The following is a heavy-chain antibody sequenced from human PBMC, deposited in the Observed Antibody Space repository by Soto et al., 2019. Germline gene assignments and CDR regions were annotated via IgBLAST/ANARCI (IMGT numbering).Heavy chain of an antibody. V-gene: IGHV1-69*06. Sequence: ASVKVSCKASGGTFSSYAISWVRQAPGQGLEWMGGIIPIFGTANYAQKFQGRVTITADKSTSTAYMELSSLRSEDTAVYYCASSYSGSRMFDYWGQGTLVTVSS. CDR1: GGTFSSYA. J-gene: IGHJ4*02. CDR2: IIPIFGTA. CDR3: ASSYSGSRMFDY. D-gene: IGHD1-26*01.